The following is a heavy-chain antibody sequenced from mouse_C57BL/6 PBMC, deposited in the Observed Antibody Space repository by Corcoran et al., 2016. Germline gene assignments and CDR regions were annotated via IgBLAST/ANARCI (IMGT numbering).Heavy chain of an antibody. CDR1: GYTFTDYY. D-gene: IGHD1-1*01. Sequence: QVQLKQSGAELVRPGASVKLSCKASGYTFTDYYINWVKQRPGQGLEWIARIYPGSGNTYYNEKFKGKATLTAEKSSSTAYMQLSSLTSEDSAVYFCAREGTTVVATRYFDVWGTGTTVTVSS. J-gene: IGHJ1*03. CDR2: IYPGSGNT. V-gene: IGHV1-76*01. CDR3: AREGTTVVATRYFDV.